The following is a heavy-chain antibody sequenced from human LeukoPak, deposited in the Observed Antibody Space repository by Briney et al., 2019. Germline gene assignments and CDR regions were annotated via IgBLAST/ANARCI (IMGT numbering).Heavy chain of an antibody. J-gene: IGHJ4*02. V-gene: IGHV3-66*01. Sequence: GGSLRLSCAVSGFTINAYYMNWVRQAPGKGLEWVSVIYSGGSTYYADSVKDRFTISRDDSKNTLYLQMNSLRAEDTAVYYCARDRGAYYYDTDYWGQGTLVTVSS. CDR3: ARDRGAYYYDTDY. CDR2: IYSGGST. D-gene: IGHD3-22*01. CDR1: GFTINAYY.